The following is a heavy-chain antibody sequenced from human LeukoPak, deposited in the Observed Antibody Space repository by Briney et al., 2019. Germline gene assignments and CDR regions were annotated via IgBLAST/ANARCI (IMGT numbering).Heavy chain of an antibody. CDR3: ARQYYDSSGYYPWYFDY. Sequence: SETLSLXCTVSGGSFSSTTYYWGWIRQPPGKGLEWIGSVYYSGITYYNQSLKSRVTISVDTSKNQFSLKLTSVTAADTAVYYCARQYYDSSGYYPWYFDYWGQGTLVTVSS. V-gene: IGHV4-39*01. D-gene: IGHD3-22*01. J-gene: IGHJ4*02. CDR1: GGSFSSTTYY. CDR2: VYYSGIT.